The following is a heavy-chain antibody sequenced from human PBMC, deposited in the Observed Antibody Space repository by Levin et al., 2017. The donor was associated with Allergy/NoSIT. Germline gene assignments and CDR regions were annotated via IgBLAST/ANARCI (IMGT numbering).Heavy chain of an antibody. CDR2: ISDDGSSE. V-gene: IGHV3-30-3*01. CDR1: GFTVSNYA. CDR3: VREIAEEGT. Sequence: LSLTCAASGFTVSNYAMHWVRQAPGKGLEWVGVISDDGSSEFYIDSVKGRFTISRDNSKNRLYLQMDSLRAEDTALYYCVREIAEEGTWGQGTLVIVSS. D-gene: IGHD1-1*01. J-gene: IGHJ4*02.